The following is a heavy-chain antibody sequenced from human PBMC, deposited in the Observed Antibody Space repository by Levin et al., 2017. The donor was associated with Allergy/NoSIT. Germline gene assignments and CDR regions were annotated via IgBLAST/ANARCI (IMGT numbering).Heavy chain of an antibody. CDR3: GVVATTEASVDY. D-gene: IGHD5-12*01. J-gene: IGHJ4*02. Sequence: SQTLSLTCTVSGGSISSSSYYWGWIRQPPGKGLEWIGSIYYSGSTYYNPSLKSRVTISVDTSKNQFSLKLSSVTAADTAVYYCGVVATTEASVDYWGQGTLVTVSS. CDR1: GGSISSSSYY. V-gene: IGHV4-39*01. CDR2: IYYSGST.